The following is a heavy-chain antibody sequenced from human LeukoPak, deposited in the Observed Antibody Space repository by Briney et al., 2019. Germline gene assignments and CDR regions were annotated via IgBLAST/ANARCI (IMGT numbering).Heavy chain of an antibody. V-gene: IGHV3-43D*03. CDR3: ARDDGGNFNDAFDI. CDR1: GFTFDDYA. CDR2: ISWDGGST. Sequence: PGGSLRLSCAASGFTFDDYAMHWVRQAPGKGLEWVSLISWDGGSTYYADSVKGRFTISRDNAKNSLYLQMNSVRAEDTAVYFCARDDGGNFNDAFDIWGQGTMVTVSS. J-gene: IGHJ3*02. D-gene: IGHD4-23*01.